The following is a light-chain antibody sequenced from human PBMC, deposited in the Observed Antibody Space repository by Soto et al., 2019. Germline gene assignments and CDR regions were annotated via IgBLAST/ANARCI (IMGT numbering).Light chain of an antibody. CDR2: AVH. J-gene: IGLJ3*02. V-gene: IGLV2-11*01. CDR3: CSYAGSYTWV. Sequence: QSALTQPRSVSGSPGQSVTISCTGTSSDVGDYNYVSWYQQHPGKAPKLLIYAVHMRPSGVPDRFSGSKSGNTASLTISGLPAEDEADYSCCSYAGSYTWVFGGGTKLTVL. CDR1: SSDVGDYNY.